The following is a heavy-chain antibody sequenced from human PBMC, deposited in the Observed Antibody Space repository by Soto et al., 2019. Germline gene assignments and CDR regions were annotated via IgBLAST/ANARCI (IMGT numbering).Heavy chain of an antibody. CDR3: TTDVGVVVAATYMDV. V-gene: IGHV3-15*01. J-gene: IGHJ6*03. CDR2: IKSKTEGGTT. D-gene: IGHD2-15*01. CDR1: GFPLRNAW. Sequence: GSPSPPRPAPGFPLRNAWLSWVRPAPGKGLEWVGRIKSKTEGGTTDYAAPVKGRFTISRDDSKNTLYLQMNSLKTEDTAVYYCTTDVGVVVAATYMDVWGKGTTVTVS.